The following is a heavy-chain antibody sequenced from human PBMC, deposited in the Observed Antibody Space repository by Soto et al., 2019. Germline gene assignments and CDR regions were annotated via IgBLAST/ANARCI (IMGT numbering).Heavy chain of an antibody. CDR2: IHGGDSNT. Sequence: GESLKISCKGSGYMFTNYWIGWVRQMPGKGLEWMGIIHGGDSNTRYSPSFDGQVTISTDKSINTAYLQWSSLKASDTAMYYCARRVTSSTGWDYWGQGTLVTVSS. D-gene: IGHD6-19*01. V-gene: IGHV5-51*01. J-gene: IGHJ4*02. CDR3: ARRVTSSTGWDY. CDR1: GYMFTNYW.